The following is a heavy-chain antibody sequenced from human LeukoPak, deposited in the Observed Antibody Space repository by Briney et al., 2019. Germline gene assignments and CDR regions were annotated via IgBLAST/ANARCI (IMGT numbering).Heavy chain of an antibody. CDR1: GGSISSSSYY. J-gene: IGHJ4*02. CDR2: IYYSGST. Sequence: SETLSLTCTVSGGSISSSSYYWGWIRQPPGKGLEWIGSIYYSGSTYYNPSLKSRVAISVDTSKNQFSLKLSSVTAADTAVYYCARDNDSRDPPHFDYWGQGTLVTVSS. V-gene: IGHV4-39*07. CDR3: ARDNDSRDPPHFDY. D-gene: IGHD3-16*01.